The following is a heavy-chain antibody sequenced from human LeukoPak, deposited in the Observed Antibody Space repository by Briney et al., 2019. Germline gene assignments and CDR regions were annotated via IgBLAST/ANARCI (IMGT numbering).Heavy chain of an antibody. CDR1: GFTFSSYW. D-gene: IGHD3-22*01. CDR3: ARGGYDSSGFPRNAFDI. CDR2: INSDGSST. Sequence: PGGSLRLSCAASGFTFSSYWMHWVRQAPGKGLVWVSRINSDGSSTSYADSVKGRFTISRDNAKNTLCLQMNSLRAEDTAVYYCARGGYDSSGFPRNAFDIWGQGTMVTVSS. V-gene: IGHV3-74*01. J-gene: IGHJ3*02.